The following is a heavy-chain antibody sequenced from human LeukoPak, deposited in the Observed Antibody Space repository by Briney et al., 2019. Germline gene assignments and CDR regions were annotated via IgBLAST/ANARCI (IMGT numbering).Heavy chain of an antibody. CDR3: ARAGYSYGYVDY. D-gene: IGHD5-18*01. CDR2: IYYSGST. CDR1: GGSFSGYY. Sequence: IPSETLSLTCGIHGGSFSGYYWGWIRQPPGKGLEWIGSIYYSGSTWSSLKSRVTISIDTSKNKFSLKLSSVTAADTAVYYCARAGYSYGYVDYWGQGTLVTVSS. J-gene: IGHJ4*02. V-gene: IGHV4-34*01.